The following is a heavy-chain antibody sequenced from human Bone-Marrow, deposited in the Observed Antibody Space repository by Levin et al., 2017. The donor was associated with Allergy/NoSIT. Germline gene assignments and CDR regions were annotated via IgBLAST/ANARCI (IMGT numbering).Heavy chain of an antibody. D-gene: IGHD3-10*01. V-gene: IGHV2-5*02. J-gene: IGHJ4*02. CDR1: GFSLSTSGVG. Sequence: SGPTLVKPTQTLTLTCTFSGFSLSTSGVGVGWIRQPPGKALEWLAVIYWDNDRRYSPSLKSRVTITKDTAQNQVVLTMTNMDPVDTATYYCAHRLRSGTAWSAPYFDYWGQGTLVTVSS. CDR2: IYWDNDR. CDR3: AHRLRSGTAWSAPYFDY.